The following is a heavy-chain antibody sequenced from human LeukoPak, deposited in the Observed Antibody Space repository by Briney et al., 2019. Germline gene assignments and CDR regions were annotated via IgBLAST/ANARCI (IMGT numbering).Heavy chain of an antibody. D-gene: IGHD6-13*01. Sequence: PSETMSLTCTVSGGSISSSSYYWGWIRQPPGKGLEWIGSIYYSGSTYYNPSLRSRVTISVVTSKNQFSLKLSSVTAADTAVYYSARGIAAARLPSRYWGQGTVVTVSS. CDR3: ARGIAAARLPSRY. V-gene: IGHV4-39*01. CDR2: IYYSGST. CDR1: GGSISSSSYY. J-gene: IGHJ4*02.